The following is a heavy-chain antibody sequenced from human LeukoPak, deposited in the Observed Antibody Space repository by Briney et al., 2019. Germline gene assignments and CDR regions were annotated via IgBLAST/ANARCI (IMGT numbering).Heavy chain of an antibody. CDR3: TRLYTAGFDP. CDR1: GFTFSSYE. J-gene: IGHJ5*02. Sequence: PGGSLRLSCAASGFTFSSYEMNWVRQASGKGLEWVGRIRSKANRYATAYAASVKGRFTISRDDSKNTAYLQMNSLKTEDTAVYYCTRLYTAGFDPWGQGTLVTVSS. CDR2: IRSKANRYAT. V-gene: IGHV3-73*01.